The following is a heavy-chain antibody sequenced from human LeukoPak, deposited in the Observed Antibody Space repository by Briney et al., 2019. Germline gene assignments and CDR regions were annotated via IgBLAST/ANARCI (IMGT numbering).Heavy chain of an antibody. CDR2: IYYSGST. J-gene: IGHJ4*02. V-gene: IGHV4-39*01. D-gene: IGHD3-9*01. Sequence: SETLSLTCIVSGGSISSNTYYWGWIRQPPGMGLEWIGSIYYSGSTYYNPSLKSRVTISVDTSKNQFSLKLSSVTAADTAVYYCARRTRYFDWSYDYWGQGTLVTVSS. CDR3: ARRTRYFDWSYDY. CDR1: GGSISSNTYY.